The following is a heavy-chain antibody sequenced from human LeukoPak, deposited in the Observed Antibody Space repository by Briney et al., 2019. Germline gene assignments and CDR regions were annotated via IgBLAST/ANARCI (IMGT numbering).Heavy chain of an antibody. D-gene: IGHD6-13*01. V-gene: IGHV1-46*01. Sequence: EASVKVSCKASGYTFTNYYMHWVRQAPGQGLEWMGIINPSGGSTTYAQKFQGRVTMTRDTSISTAYMELSRLRSDDTAVYYCASLGVSSSWYMDVWGKGTTVTVSS. CDR3: ASLGVSSSWYMDV. CDR2: INPSGGST. J-gene: IGHJ6*03. CDR1: GYTFTNYY.